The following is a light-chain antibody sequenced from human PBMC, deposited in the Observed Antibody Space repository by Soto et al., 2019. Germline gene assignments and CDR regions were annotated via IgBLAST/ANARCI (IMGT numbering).Light chain of an antibody. CDR1: QSVSSN. V-gene: IGKV3-15*01. CDR3: QQYSNWHPMYT. Sequence: EIVMTQSPATLSVSPGERATLSCRASQSVSSNLAWYQQKPGQTPRLLIYGASTRATGIPARFSGSGSGTEFTLTISSLQSEDFAVYYCQQYSNWHPMYTFGQGTRLEIK. J-gene: IGKJ5*01. CDR2: GAS.